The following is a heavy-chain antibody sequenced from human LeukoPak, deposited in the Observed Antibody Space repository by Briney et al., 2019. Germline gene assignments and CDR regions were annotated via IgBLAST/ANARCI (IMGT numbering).Heavy chain of an antibody. CDR2: ISYDGSNK. V-gene: IGHV3-30*09. CDR3: AREARIAAAGTGAFDI. Sequence: GGSLRLSCAASGFTFSSYAMSWVRQAPGKGLEWVAVISYDGSNKYYADSVKGRFAISRDNSKNTLYLQMNSLRAEDTAVYYCAREARIAAAGTGAFDIWGQGTMVTVSS. J-gene: IGHJ3*02. CDR1: GFTFSSYA. D-gene: IGHD6-13*01.